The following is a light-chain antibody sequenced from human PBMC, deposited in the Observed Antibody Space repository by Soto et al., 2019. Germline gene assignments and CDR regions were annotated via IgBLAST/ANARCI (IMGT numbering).Light chain of an antibody. CDR2: GAS. V-gene: IGKV1-12*01. J-gene: IGKJ1*01. CDR3: QQANNFPPT. Sequence: DIQMTQSPSSVSASVGDRVTFTCRASQGIFSWLAWYQQKPGEAPKLLISGASNLQSGVPSRFSGSGSGTDFHLTISSLQPEDFAIYFCQQANNFPPTFGQGTKVEI. CDR1: QGIFSW.